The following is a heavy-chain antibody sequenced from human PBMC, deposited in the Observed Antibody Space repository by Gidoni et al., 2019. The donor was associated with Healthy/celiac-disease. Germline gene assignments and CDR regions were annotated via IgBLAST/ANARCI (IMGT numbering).Heavy chain of an antibody. Sequence: EVQLVESGGGLVQPGRSLRLSCAASGFTFADYAMHWVRQAPGKGLEWVSGISWNSGSIGYADSVKGRFTISRDNAKNSLYLQMNSLRAEDTALYYCAKGAGYYDSSGYYYRGGAFDIWGQGTMVTVSS. CDR1: GFTFADYA. J-gene: IGHJ3*02. CDR2: ISWNSGSI. D-gene: IGHD3-22*01. V-gene: IGHV3-9*01. CDR3: AKGAGYYDSSGYYYRGGAFDI.